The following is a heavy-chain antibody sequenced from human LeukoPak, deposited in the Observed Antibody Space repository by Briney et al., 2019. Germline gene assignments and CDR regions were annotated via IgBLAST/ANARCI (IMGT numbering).Heavy chain of an antibody. Sequence: GRPLRLSCAASGFTFSSYGMHWVRQAPGKGPEWVAVISYDGSNKYYADSVKGRFTISRDNSKNTLYLQMNSLGAEDTAVYYCAKDGRYYDILTGYSQNYYYGMDVWGQGTTVTVSS. CDR2: ISYDGSNK. J-gene: IGHJ6*02. V-gene: IGHV3-30*18. D-gene: IGHD3-9*01. CDR3: AKDGRYYDILTGYSQNYYYGMDV. CDR1: GFTFSSYG.